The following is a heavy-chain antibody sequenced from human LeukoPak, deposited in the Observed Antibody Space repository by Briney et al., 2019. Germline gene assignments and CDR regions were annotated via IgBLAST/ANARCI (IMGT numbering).Heavy chain of an antibody. J-gene: IGHJ4*02. V-gene: IGHV4-4*07. CDR1: GASISSYY. Sequence: SETLSLTCTVSGASISSYYWTWIRQPAGKGLEWIGRIYTSGSTNYNPSLKSRVAMSVDTSKNQFSLKLSSVTAADTAVYYCARLSDDSSSSRGFDYWGQGTLVTVSS. CDR2: IYTSGST. CDR3: ARLSDDSSSSRGFDY. D-gene: IGHD2-2*01.